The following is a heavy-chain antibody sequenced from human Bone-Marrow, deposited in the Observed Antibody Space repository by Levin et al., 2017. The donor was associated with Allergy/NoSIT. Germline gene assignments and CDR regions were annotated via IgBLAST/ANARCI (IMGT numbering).Heavy chain of an antibody. CDR2: IYSGGST. D-gene: IGHD3-10*01. J-gene: IGHJ4*02. CDR1: GFTFSSNY. Sequence: GGSLRLSCAASGFTFSSNYMSWVRQPPGKGPEWVSVIYSGGSTYYADSVKGRFTISRDNSKNTLYLQMNSLRAEDTAVYYCASGWFGELLSHWGQGALVTVSS. V-gene: IGHV3-53*03. CDR3: ASGWFGELLSH.